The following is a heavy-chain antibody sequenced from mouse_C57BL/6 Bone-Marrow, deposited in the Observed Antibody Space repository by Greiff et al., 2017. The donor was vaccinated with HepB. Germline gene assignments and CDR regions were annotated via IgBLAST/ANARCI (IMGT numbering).Heavy chain of an antibody. J-gene: IGHJ1*03. Sequence: VQLKESGAELVKPGASVKLSCTASGFNIKDYYMHWVKQRTEQGLEWIGRIDPEDGDTKYAPKFQGKATLTADTASNTAYLQLSSLTSEDTAVYYCALLWSYWYFDVWGTGTTVTVSS. CDR3: ALLWSYWYFDV. D-gene: IGHD1-1*02. CDR1: GFNIKDYY. V-gene: IGHV14-2*01. CDR2: IDPEDGDT.